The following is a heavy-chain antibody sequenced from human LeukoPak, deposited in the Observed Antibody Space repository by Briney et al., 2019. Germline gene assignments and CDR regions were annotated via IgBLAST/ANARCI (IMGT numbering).Heavy chain of an antibody. D-gene: IGHD7-27*01. V-gene: IGHV4-34*01. Sequence: SETLSLTCAVYGGSFSGYYWSWIRQPPGKGLEWIGEINHSGSTNYNPSLKSRVTISVDTSKNQFSLKLSSVTAADTAVYYCAREAEQNWDRRTAFDIWGQGTMVTVSS. CDR3: AREAEQNWDRRTAFDI. CDR2: INHSGST. J-gene: IGHJ3*02. CDR1: GGSFSGYY.